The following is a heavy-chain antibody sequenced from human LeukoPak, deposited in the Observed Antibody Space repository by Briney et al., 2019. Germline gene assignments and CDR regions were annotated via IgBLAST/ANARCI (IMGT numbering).Heavy chain of an antibody. J-gene: IGHJ6*02. CDR1: GYTFTSYG. CDR3: ARVGDCSSTSCYRPHYYYGMDV. CDR2: ISAYNGNT. D-gene: IGHD2-2*02. V-gene: IGHV1-18*01. Sequence: ASVKVSCKASGYTFTSYGISWVRQAPGQGLEWMGWISAYNGNTNYAQKLQGRVTVTTDTSTSTAYMELRSLRSDDTAVYYCARVGDCSSTSCYRPHYYYGMDVWGQGTTVTVSS.